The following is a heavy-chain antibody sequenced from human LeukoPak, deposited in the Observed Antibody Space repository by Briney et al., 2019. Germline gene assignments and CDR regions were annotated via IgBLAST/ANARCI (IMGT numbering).Heavy chain of an antibody. J-gene: IGHJ4*02. CDR2: IYHSGRT. Sequence: KPSETLSLTCTVSGYSISSGYYWGWIRQPPGKGLEWIGIIYHSGRTDYNPSLKSRVTISEDTSKNQFSLKLSSVTAADTAVYYCARDGDDYGDRDEIRHDYWGQGTLVTVSS. CDR3: ARDGDDYGDRDEIRHDY. CDR1: GYSISSGYY. D-gene: IGHD4-17*01. V-gene: IGHV4-38-2*02.